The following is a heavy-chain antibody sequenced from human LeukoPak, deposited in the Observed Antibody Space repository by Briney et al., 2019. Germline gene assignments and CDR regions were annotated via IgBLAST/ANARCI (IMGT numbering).Heavy chain of an antibody. CDR1: GFTVSNNY. Sequence: GGSLRLSCAASGFTVSNNYMSWVRQAPGKGLEWVSVIYSGGSTYYADSVKGRFTISRHNSKDTLYLQMNSLRAEDTAVYYCARGFSSGWNYFDYWGQGTLVTVSS. CDR3: ARGFSSGWNYFDY. CDR2: IYSGGST. J-gene: IGHJ4*02. V-gene: IGHV3-53*04. D-gene: IGHD6-19*01.